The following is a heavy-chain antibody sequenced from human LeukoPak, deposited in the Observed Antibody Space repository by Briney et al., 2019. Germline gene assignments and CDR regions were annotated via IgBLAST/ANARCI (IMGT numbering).Heavy chain of an antibody. V-gene: IGHV4-4*07. J-gene: IGHJ4*02. CDR3: ARDRVTYYDFWSGYYTPNYFDY. CDR1: GGSISSYY. Sequence: SETLSLTCTVSGGSISSYYWSWIRHPAGKGLEWIGRIYTSGSTNYNPSLKSRVTMSVDTSKNQFSLKLSSVTAADTAVYYCARDRVTYYDFWSGYYTPNYFDYWGQGTLVTVSS. CDR2: IYTSGST. D-gene: IGHD3-3*01.